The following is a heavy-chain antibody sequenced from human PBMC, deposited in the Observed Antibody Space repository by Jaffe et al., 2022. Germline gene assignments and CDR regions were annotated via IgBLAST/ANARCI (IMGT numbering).Heavy chain of an antibody. CDR3: ARGEEQWLGASEYFDY. Sequence: QVQLQESGPGLVKPSQTLSLTCTVSGGSISSGSYYWSWIRQPAGKGLEWIGRIYTSGSTNYNPSLKSRVTISVDTSKNQFSLKLSSVTAADTAVYYCARGEEQWLGASEYFDYWGQGTLVTVSS. J-gene: IGHJ4*02. CDR1: GGSISSGSYY. V-gene: IGHV4-61*02. CDR2: IYTSGST. D-gene: IGHD6-19*01.